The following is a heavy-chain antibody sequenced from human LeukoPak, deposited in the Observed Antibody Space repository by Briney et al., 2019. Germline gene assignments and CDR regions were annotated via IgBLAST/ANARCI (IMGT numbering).Heavy chain of an antibody. CDR2: ISCGGSSK. CDR3: AKEVYGSGSYYKDYFDY. V-gene: IGHV3-23*03. D-gene: IGHD3-10*01. CDR1: GFTFSSYA. J-gene: IGHJ4*02. Sequence: GGCLRLSCAASGFTFSSYAMRWVRQAPGKGLEWVSVISCGGSSKYYAASVKGRFTISRDNSKNTLYLRMNSVRAEDTAVYYCAKEVYGSGSYYKDYFDYWGQGTLVTVSS.